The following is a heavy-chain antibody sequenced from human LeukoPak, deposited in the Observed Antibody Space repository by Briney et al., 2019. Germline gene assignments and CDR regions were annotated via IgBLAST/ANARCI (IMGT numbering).Heavy chain of an antibody. CDR2: IYYSGST. Sequence: SETLSLTCTVSGGSISSYYWSWIRQPPGKGLEWIGSIYYSGSTYYNPSLKSRVTISVDTSKNQFSLKLSSVTAADTAVYYCAKDQYPPADYWGQGTLVTVSS. J-gene: IGHJ4*02. D-gene: IGHD2-2*01. V-gene: IGHV4-59*12. CDR3: AKDQYPPADY. CDR1: GGSISSYY.